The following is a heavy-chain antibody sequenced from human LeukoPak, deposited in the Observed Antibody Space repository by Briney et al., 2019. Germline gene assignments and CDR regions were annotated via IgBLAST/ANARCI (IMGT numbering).Heavy chain of an antibody. V-gene: IGHV3-9*01. J-gene: IGHJ6*02. D-gene: IGHD2-15*01. CDR3: EKDKGAVGAYGMDV. Sequence: GGSLRLSCAASGFTFDDYAMHWVRQAPGKGLEWVSGISCNSGSIGYADSVKGRFTISRDNAKNSLYLQMNSLRAEDTALYYCEKDKGAVGAYGMDVWGQGTTVTVSS. CDR2: ISCNSGSI. CDR1: GFTFDDYA.